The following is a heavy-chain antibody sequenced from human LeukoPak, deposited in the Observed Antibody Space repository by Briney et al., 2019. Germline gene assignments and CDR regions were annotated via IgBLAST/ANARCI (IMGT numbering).Heavy chain of an antibody. D-gene: IGHD6-25*01. Sequence: ASVKVSCKASGYTFTGYYIHWVRQAPGQGLEWMGWINPNINGTNYAQKFQGRVTMTGDRSISTAYMKLSRLRSDDTAVYYCARERTPGSGYGVDYWGQGTVVTVSS. J-gene: IGHJ4*02. V-gene: IGHV1-2*02. CDR2: INPNINGT. CDR3: ARERTPGSGYGVDY. CDR1: GYTFTGYY.